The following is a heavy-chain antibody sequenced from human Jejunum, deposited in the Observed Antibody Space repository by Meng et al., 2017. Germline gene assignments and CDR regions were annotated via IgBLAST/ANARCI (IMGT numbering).Heavy chain of an antibody. V-gene: IGHV4-59*01. D-gene: IGHD3-9*01. CDR2: IDYTGSA. J-gene: IGHJ4*02. CDR3: ARGWGRFDPYEF. Sequence: QVQLQESVPGLVKPSETLSLTCIVSGASISNYYWNWIRQTPTKGLEWIGHIDYTGSANYNPSLKSRVSISIDTSKNQFSLDLTSVTAADTAVYYCARGWGRFDPYEFWGQGILVTVSS. CDR1: GASISNYY.